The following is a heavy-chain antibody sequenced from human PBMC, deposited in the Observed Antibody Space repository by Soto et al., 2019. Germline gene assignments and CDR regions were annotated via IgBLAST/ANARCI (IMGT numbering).Heavy chain of an antibody. V-gene: IGHV3-11*06. CDR3: ARGHHSMDV. J-gene: IGHJ6*02. CDR2: INPTGSYT. Sequence: QVQLVESGGGLAKPGGSLRLSCAASGFTFSDHYMTWIRQAPGKGLEWISYINPTGSYTHYADSVKGRFSISRDNAEHSLYLQMNSLRPEDTALYYCARGHHSMDVWGQGATVTVSS. CDR1: GFTFSDHY.